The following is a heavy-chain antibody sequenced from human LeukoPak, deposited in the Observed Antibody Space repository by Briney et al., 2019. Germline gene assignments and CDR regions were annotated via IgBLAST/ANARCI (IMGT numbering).Heavy chain of an antibody. V-gene: IGHV3-15*01. J-gene: IGHJ4*02. CDR2: IKSKTDGGTT. D-gene: IGHD3-22*01. CDR3: TTAPNSSGYYYAF. CDR1: GFTFSNAW. Sequence: GGSLRLSCAASGFTFSNAWMSWVRQAPGKGLGWVGRIKSKTDGGTTDYAAPVKGRFTISRDDSKNTLYLQTNSLKTEDTAVYYCTTAPNSSGYYYAFWGQGTLVTVSS.